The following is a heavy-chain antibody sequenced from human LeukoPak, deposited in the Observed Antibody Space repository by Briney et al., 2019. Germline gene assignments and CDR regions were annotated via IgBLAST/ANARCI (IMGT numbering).Heavy chain of an antibody. J-gene: IGHJ4*02. CDR3: ARDLGPYGSGSSADY. D-gene: IGHD3-10*01. CDR1: GFTFSSYA. Sequence: GRSLRLSCAASGFTFSSYATHWVRQPPGKGLEWLAVISYDETKKYYADSVKGRFTISRDNSRNTLYLQMNSLRGEDTAVYYCARDLGPYGSGSSADYWGQGTLVTVSS. CDR2: ISYDETKK. V-gene: IGHV3-30-3*01.